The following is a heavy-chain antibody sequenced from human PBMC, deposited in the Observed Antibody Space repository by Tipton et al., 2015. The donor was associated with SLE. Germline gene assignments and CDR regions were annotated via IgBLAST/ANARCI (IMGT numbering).Heavy chain of an antibody. CDR3: ARHGAVLGWFDP. V-gene: IGHV4-39*01. CDR2: IYYSGST. Sequence: TLSLTCTVSGGSISSSSYYWGWIRQPPGKGLEWIGTIYYSGSTFYSPSLKSRVTISVDTSKNQFSLKLSSVTAADTAVYYCARHGAVLGWFDPWGQGTLVTVSS. J-gene: IGHJ5*02. CDR1: GGSISSSSYY. D-gene: IGHD1-1*01.